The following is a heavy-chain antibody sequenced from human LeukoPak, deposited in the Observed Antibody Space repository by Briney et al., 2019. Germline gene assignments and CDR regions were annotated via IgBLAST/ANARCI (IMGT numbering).Heavy chain of an antibody. CDR2: IIPILGIA. D-gene: IGHD3-16*01. CDR1: GGTFSSYA. Sequence: SVKVSCKASGGTFSSYAISWVRQAPGQGLEWMGRIIPILGIANYAQKFQGRVTTTADKSTSTAYMELSSLRSEDTAVYYRAMGDLGELEVVDYWGQGTLVTVSS. V-gene: IGHV1-69*04. J-gene: IGHJ4*02. CDR3: AMGDLGELEVVDY.